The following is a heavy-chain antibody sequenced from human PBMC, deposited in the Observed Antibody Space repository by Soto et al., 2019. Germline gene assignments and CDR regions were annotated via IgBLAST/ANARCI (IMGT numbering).Heavy chain of an antibody. V-gene: IGHV4-39*01. Sequence: SETLSLTCTVSGGSISSSSYYWGWIRQPPGKGLEWIGSIYYSGSTYYNPSLKSRVTISVDTSKNQFSLKLSSVTAADTAVYYCARHSTVNYYYYGMDVWGQGTTVTVSS. J-gene: IGHJ6*02. D-gene: IGHD4-17*01. CDR2: IYYSGST. CDR3: ARHSTVNYYYYGMDV. CDR1: GGSISSSSYY.